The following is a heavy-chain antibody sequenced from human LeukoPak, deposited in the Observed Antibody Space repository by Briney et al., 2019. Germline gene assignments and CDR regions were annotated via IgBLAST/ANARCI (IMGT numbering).Heavy chain of an antibody. Sequence: GGSLRLSCAASGFSVVSYYMTWVRQAPGKGLEWVSVIYSGGAAFYTGSVKGRFTISRDGSKKTVYLQMNSLRAEDTAVYYCARGNSPMVGRYYLELWGQGTLVTVSS. CDR3: ARGNSPMVGRYYLEL. J-gene: IGHJ4*02. V-gene: IGHV3-53*01. CDR1: GFSVVSYY. D-gene: IGHD4/OR15-4a*01. CDR2: IYSGGAA.